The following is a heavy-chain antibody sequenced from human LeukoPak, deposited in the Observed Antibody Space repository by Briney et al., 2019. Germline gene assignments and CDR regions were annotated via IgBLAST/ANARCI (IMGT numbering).Heavy chain of an antibody. CDR1: GLTFSSYA. Sequence: GGSLRLSCAASGLTFSSYAMSWVRQAPGKGLEWVSAISGSGGSTYYADSVKGRFTISGDNSKNTLYLQMNSLRAEDTAVYYCAAQWLLHGAFDIWGQGTMVTVSS. D-gene: IGHD6-19*01. V-gene: IGHV3-23*01. CDR3: AAQWLLHGAFDI. J-gene: IGHJ3*02. CDR2: ISGSGGST.